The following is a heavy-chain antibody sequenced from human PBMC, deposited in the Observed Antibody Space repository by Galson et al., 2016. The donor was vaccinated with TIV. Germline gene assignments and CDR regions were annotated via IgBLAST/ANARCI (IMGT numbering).Heavy chain of an antibody. CDR2: FRYDGSNK. J-gene: IGHJ4*02. CDR3: TKDSSVSVVVTAKGFDY. Sequence: SLRLSCAASGFTFSSYGMHWVRQAPGKGLEWVAFFRYDGSNKYYGDSVKGRFTISRDNSKNTLYLQMNSLRAEDTAVYYCTKDSSVSVVVTAKGFDYWGQGTLVTVSS. CDR1: GFTFSSYG. V-gene: IGHV3-30*02. D-gene: IGHD2-21*02.